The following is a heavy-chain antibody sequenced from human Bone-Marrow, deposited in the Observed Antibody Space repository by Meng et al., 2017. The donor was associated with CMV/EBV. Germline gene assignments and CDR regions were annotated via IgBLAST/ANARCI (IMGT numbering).Heavy chain of an antibody. CDR3: ARACSSTSCHTERDAFDI. D-gene: IGHD2-2*02. CDR2: INPNSGNT. Sequence: ASVKVSCKASGYTFTGYFFHWVRQAPGQGLEWMGWINPNSGNTGYAQKFQGRVTITRNTSISTAYMELSSLRSEDTAVYYCARACSSTSCHTERDAFDIWGQGTMVTVSS. V-gene: IGHV1-8*03. J-gene: IGHJ3*02. CDR1: GYTFTGYF.